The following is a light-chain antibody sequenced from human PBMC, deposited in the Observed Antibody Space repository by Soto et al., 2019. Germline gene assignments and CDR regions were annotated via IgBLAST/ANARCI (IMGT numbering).Light chain of an antibody. CDR2: EVS. V-gene: IGLV2-14*01. Sequence: QSALTQPPSASGSPGQSVAISCTGTSSDVGGYNYVSWYQQHPGKAPKLMIYEVSNRPSGVSNRFSGSKSGNTASLTISGLQADDEGDYYCSSKTSSSSPFVFGTGTKVTVL. CDR3: SSKTSSSSPFV. CDR1: SSDVGGYNY. J-gene: IGLJ1*01.